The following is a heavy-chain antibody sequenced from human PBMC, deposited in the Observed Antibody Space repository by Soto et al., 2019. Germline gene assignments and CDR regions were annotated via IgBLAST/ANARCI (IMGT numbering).Heavy chain of an antibody. CDR3: ARVPSP. V-gene: IGHV4-30-2*01. Sequence: QLQLQESGSGLVKPSQTLSLTCAVSGGSISSGGYSWSWIRQPPGKGLEWIGYIYHSGSTYYNASLKRRVTISVDMAKNQFSLKLSSVTASGTAVYYFARVPSPWGQGTLVNVAA. CDR2: IYHSGST. J-gene: IGHJ5*02. CDR1: GGSISSGGYS.